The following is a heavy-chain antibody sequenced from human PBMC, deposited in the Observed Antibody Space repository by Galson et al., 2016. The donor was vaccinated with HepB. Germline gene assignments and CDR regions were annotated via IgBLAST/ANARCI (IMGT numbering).Heavy chain of an antibody. Sequence: SLRLSCAASGFNFKTYTIYWVRQTPERGLETVSAVSTNGARTNYADSVKGRFFISRDNDLNTVYLQMRSLRSDDTAVYYCARTYYGSSGYEYYFDYWGQGTLVTVSS. D-gene: IGHD3-22*01. CDR3: ARTYYGSSGYEYYFDY. V-gene: IGHV3-64D*06. CDR1: GFNFKTYT. CDR2: VSTNGART. J-gene: IGHJ4*02.